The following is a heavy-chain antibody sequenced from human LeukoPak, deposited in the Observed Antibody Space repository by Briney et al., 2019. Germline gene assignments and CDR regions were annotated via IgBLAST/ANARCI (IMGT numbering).Heavy chain of an antibody. CDR3: ATVTGDF. CDR2: IHYSGNT. V-gene: IGHV4-59*01. CDR1: GGSIRSYY. D-gene: IGHD2-21*02. J-gene: IGHJ4*02. Sequence: SETLSLTCTVSGGSIRSYYWSWIQQPPGKGLEWFGNIHYSGNTNYNPSLRSRVTMSLDTSKNQVSLNLSSVTEADTAVYYCATVTGDFWGQGTLVTVSS.